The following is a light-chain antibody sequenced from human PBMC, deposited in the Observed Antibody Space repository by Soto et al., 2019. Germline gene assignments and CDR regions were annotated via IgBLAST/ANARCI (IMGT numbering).Light chain of an antibody. Sequence: ENVLTQSPGTLSLSPGERATLSCRASQSVSNNYLAWYQRKPGQAPRPLIYGASSRVPGIPDRFSGGGSGTDFTLTISRLEPEDFAVYYCHQYGSIPWTFGQGTKVEIK. J-gene: IGKJ1*01. CDR1: QSVSNNY. CDR2: GAS. V-gene: IGKV3-20*01. CDR3: HQYGSIPWT.